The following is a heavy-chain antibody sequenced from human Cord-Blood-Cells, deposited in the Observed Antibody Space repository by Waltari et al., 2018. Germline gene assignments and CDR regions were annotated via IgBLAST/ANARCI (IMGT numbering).Heavy chain of an antibody. Sequence: QVQLVQSGAEVKKPGSSVKVSCKASGGTSSSYAISWVRQAPGQGLEWMGGTFPVVGTAKYAEKCQGRVTITADESTSRAYRELSSLRSEDTAVYYCATYSEGYCSSTSCYDYWGQGTLVTVSS. V-gene: IGHV1-69*12. D-gene: IGHD2-2*01. CDR3: ATYSEGYCSSTSCYDY. CDR1: GGTSSSYA. J-gene: IGHJ4*02. CDR2: TFPVVGTA.